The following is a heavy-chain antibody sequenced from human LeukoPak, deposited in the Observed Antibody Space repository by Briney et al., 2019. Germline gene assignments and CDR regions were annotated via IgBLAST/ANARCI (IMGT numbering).Heavy chain of an antibody. CDR2: INHSGST. Sequence: SETLSLTCAVYGGSFSGHYWSWIRQPPGKGLEWIGEINHSGSTNYNPSLKSRVTISVDTSKNQFSLKLSSVTAVDTAVYYCARGSQYYYDITGYYSHDYWGQGTLVTVSS. J-gene: IGHJ4*02. CDR1: GGSFSGHY. V-gene: IGHV4-34*01. D-gene: IGHD3-22*01. CDR3: ARGSQYYYDITGYYSHDY.